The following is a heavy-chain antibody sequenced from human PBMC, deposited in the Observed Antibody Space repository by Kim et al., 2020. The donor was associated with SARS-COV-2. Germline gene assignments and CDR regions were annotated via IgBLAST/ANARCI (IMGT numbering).Heavy chain of an antibody. CDR1: GDRVSSNSAA. J-gene: IGHJ3*02. V-gene: IGHV6-1*01. CDR2: TYYRSKWYN. D-gene: IGHD2-2*01. CDR3: ARGGQYQLLPDAFDI. Sequence: SQTLSLTCAISGDRVSSNSAAWNWLRQSPSRGLEWLGRTYYRSKWYNDYAVSVKSRITINPDTSKNQFSLQLNSVTPEDTAVYYCARGGQYQLLPDAFDIWGQGTMVTVSS.